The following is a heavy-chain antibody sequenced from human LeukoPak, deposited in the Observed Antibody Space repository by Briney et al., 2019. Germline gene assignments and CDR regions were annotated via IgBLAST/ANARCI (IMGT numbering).Heavy chain of an antibody. CDR1: GFTFSAYN. CDR2: ITASSSYV. D-gene: IGHD5-12*01. Sequence: GGSLRLSCAASGFTFSAYNMNWVRRTPGKGLEWVSSITASSSYVFYADSVRGRFTTSRDNAENSLYLQMNSLRDEDTAVYYCARDPYSGEYGPHYYYYMDVWGKGTTVTVSS. J-gene: IGHJ6*03. V-gene: IGHV3-21*01. CDR3: ARDPYSGEYGPHYYYYMDV.